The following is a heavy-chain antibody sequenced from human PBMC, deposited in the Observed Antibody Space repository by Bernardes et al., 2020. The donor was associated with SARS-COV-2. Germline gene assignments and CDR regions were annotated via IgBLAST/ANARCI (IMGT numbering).Heavy chain of an antibody. Sequence: ASVKVSCKASGYTFGSNYLHWVRQAPGQGLEWVGMIYPRDGSTSYPQKFQGRVTLTRDTSTSTVYMDLSSLRSEDTAVYFCARDSEGFDYWGQGTLVTVTS. CDR1: GYTFGSNY. CDR2: IYPRDGST. J-gene: IGHJ4*02. V-gene: IGHV1-46*01. CDR3: ARDSEGFDY.